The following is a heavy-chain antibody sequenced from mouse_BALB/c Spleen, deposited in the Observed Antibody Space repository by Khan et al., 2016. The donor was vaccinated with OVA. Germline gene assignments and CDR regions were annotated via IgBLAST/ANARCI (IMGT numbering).Heavy chain of an antibody. CDR1: GYTFTDFL. V-gene: IGHV1-77*01. Sequence: QVQLKQSGPELVKPGASVRMSCNASGYTFTDFLISWVKQRAGQGLEWIGEIYPGSGYTYYNEKFKGKATLTSDRSSNTAYMELSSLTSADSAVCFWARAGYGGVAYGGQGTLVTVSA. J-gene: IGHJ3*01. CDR3: ARAGYGGVAY. D-gene: IGHD3-2*02. CDR2: IYPGSGYT.